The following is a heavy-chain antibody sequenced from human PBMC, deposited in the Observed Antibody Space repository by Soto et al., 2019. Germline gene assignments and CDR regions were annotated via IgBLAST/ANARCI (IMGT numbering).Heavy chain of an antibody. Sequence: EVQLLDSGGGLVQPGGSLRLSCAASGFNFGSYVMSWVRQAPGKGLEWVSAITGGGTSMYYADSVKGRFTVSRDSSDNTLYLQMNSLSAEDTAVYFCAKGSGSARPYYFDYWGQGTLVTVSS. CDR2: ITGGGTSM. CDR3: AKGSGSARPYYFDY. CDR1: GFNFGSYV. J-gene: IGHJ4*02. D-gene: IGHD6-19*01. V-gene: IGHV3-23*01.